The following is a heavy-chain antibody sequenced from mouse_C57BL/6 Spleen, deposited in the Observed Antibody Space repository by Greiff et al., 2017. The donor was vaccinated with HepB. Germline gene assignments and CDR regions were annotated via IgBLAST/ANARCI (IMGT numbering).Heavy chain of an antibody. D-gene: IGHD1-1*01. V-gene: IGHV1-82*01. CDR1: GYAFSSSW. J-gene: IGHJ2*01. Sequence: VKLQESGPELVKPGASVKISCKASGYAFSSSWMNWVKRRPGKGLEWIGRIYPGDGDTNYNGKFKGKATLTADKSSSTAYMQLSSLTSEDSAVYFCATIYYYGSSYGGNYWGQGTTLTVSS. CDR2: IYPGDGDT. CDR3: ATIYYYGSSYGGNY.